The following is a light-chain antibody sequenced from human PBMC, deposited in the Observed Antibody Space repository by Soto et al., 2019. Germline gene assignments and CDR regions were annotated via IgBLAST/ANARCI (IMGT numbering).Light chain of an antibody. V-gene: IGKV1-12*01. CDR2: AAS. CDR3: QQANSFPIT. J-gene: IGKJ5*01. CDR1: QDISSW. Sequence: DIQMTQSPSSVSASVGDRVTITCRASQDISSWLAWYQQKPGQAPKLLIYAASSLQSGVPSRFSGSGSGTDFTLTISSLQPEDFATYYCQQANSFPITFGQGTRLEIK.